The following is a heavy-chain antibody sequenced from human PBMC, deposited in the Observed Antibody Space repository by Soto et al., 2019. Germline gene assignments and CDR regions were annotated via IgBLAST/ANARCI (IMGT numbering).Heavy chain of an antibody. CDR1: GFTFSSYA. V-gene: IGHV3-23*01. J-gene: IGHJ4*02. Sequence: EALSLSCAASGFTFSSYAMSWVRQAPGKGLEWVSAISGSGGSTYYADSVKGRFTISRDNSKNTLYLQMNSLRAEDTAVYYCASRNSRFDYWGQGTLVTVSS. CDR2: ISGSGGST. D-gene: IGHD4-4*01. CDR3: ASRNSRFDY.